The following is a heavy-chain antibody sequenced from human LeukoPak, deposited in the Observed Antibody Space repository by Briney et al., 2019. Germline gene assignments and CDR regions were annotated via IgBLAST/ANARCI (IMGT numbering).Heavy chain of an antibody. CDR2: INPSGGST. CDR1: GYSFTSYG. V-gene: IGHV1-46*01. Sequence: ASVKVSCKASGYSFTSYGITWVRQAPGQGLEWMGIINPSGGSTSYAQKFQGRVTMTRDTSTSTVYMELSSLRSEDTAVYYCARTSDYVSSFDYWGQGTLVTVSS. J-gene: IGHJ4*02. CDR3: ARTSDYVSSFDY. D-gene: IGHD3-16*01.